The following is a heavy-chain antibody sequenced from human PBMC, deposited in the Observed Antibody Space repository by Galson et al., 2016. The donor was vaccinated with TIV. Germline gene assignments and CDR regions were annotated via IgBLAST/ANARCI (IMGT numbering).Heavy chain of an antibody. CDR3: AGGSGGPGFDP. Sequence: SETLSLTCTVSGGSLSTDYWSRIRQPAGKELEWMGRIQRSGHTANHPSLKSRITMSVDTSKNQLYLNLSSATAADTANYYGAGGSGGPGFDPWGQGTLVTVSS. V-gene: IGHV4-4*07. D-gene: IGHD1-26*01. CDR2: IQRSGHT. J-gene: IGHJ5*02. CDR1: GGSLSTDY.